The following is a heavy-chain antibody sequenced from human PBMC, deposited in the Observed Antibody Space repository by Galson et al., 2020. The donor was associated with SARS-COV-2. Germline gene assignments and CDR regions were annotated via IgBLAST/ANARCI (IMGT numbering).Heavy chain of an antibody. CDR1: GFTFSSYA. V-gene: IGHV3-23*01. CDR2: ISGSGGST. J-gene: IGHJ4*02. Sequence: QAGGSLRLSCAASGFTFSSYAMSWVRQAPGKGLEWVSAISGSGGSTYYADSVKGRFTISRDNSKNTLYLQMNSLRAEDTAVYYCAKIPPRKIQLLGRYEYYFDYWGQGTLVTVSS. CDR3: AKIPPRKIQLLGRYEYYFDY. D-gene: IGHD3-16*01.